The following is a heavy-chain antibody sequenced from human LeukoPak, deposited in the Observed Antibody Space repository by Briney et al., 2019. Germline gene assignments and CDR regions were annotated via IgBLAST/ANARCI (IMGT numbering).Heavy chain of an antibody. Sequence: GGSLRLSCAASGFSVSSNYMGWVRQAPGKGLEWVAVIWYDGSNKYYADSVKGRFTISRDNSKNTLYLLMDSLRAEDTGVYYCATARDNYDISGFSALEDWGQGTLVTVSS. CDR3: ATARDNYDISGFSALED. D-gene: IGHD3-22*01. CDR1: GFSVSSNY. V-gene: IGHV3-33*08. CDR2: IWYDGSNK. J-gene: IGHJ4*02.